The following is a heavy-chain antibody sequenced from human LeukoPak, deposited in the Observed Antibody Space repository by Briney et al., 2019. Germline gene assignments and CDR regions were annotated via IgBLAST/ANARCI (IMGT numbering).Heavy chain of an antibody. Sequence: PGGSLRLSCAASGFTFSSYSMNWVRQAPGKGLEWVSSISSSSSYIYYADSVKGRFTISRDNAKNPLYLQMNSLRAEDTAVYYCARDIRGVIVDYYGMDVWGKGTTVTVSS. CDR2: ISSSSSYI. D-gene: IGHD3-10*01. J-gene: IGHJ6*04. CDR1: GFTFSSYS. V-gene: IGHV3-21*01. CDR3: ARDIRGVIVDYYGMDV.